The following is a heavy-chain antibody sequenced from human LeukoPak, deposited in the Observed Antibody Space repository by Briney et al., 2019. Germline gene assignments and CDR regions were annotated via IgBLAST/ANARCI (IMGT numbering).Heavy chain of an antibody. CDR3: ARSASLLRGYSYDTASFDY. D-gene: IGHD5-18*01. J-gene: IGHJ4*02. V-gene: IGHV4-61*02. CDR1: GGSISSGSYY. Sequence: PSETLSLTCSVSGGSISSGSYYWSWVRQPAGPGLEWIGRIYTSGSTNYNLSLKSRVTISVDTSKNQFSLKLSSVTAADTAVYYCARSASLLRGYSYDTASFDYWGQGTLVSVSS. CDR2: IYTSGST.